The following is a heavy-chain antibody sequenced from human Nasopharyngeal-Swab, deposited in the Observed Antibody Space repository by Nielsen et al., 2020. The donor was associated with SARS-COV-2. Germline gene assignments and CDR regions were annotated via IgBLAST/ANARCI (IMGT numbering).Heavy chain of an antibody. CDR3: AREERITMIVVVIPGAFDI. D-gene: IGHD3-22*01. V-gene: IGHV3-48*03. CDR2: ISSSGSTI. CDR1: GFTFSSYE. Sequence: SCAASGFTFSSYEMNWVCQAPGKGLEWLSYISSSGSTIFYADSVKGRFTISRNNAKNSLYLQMNSLRAEDTAVYYCAREERITMIVVVIPGAFDIWGQGTMVTVSS. J-gene: IGHJ3*02.